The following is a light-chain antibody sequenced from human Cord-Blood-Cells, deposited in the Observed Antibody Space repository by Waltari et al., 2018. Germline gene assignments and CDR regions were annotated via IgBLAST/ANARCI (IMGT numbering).Light chain of an antibody. Sequence: QSVLTPPTSDPGTPRRRLTISYSRSSSTIGGNTVNCYQNTPGTAPKPLIYSNNQRPSGVPDRFSGSKAGTSASLAISGLQSEDEADYYCAAWDDSLNGPVFGGGTKLTVL. CDR1: SSTIGGNT. J-gene: IGLJ2*01. CDR3: AAWDDSLNGPV. V-gene: IGLV1-44*01. CDR2: SNN.